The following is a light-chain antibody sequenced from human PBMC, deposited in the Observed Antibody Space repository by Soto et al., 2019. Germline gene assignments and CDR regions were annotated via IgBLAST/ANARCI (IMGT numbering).Light chain of an antibody. CDR2: DAS. CDR1: QSVSSY. Sequence: EIVLTQSPAILSMSPGERATLSCRASQSVSSYFAWYQQKPGQAPRLLIYDASNRAPGVPARFSASGSGTDFTLTISSLEPEDFAVYYCQQRRYWPVTFGQGTKVEIK. J-gene: IGKJ1*01. V-gene: IGKV3-11*01. CDR3: QQRRYWPVT.